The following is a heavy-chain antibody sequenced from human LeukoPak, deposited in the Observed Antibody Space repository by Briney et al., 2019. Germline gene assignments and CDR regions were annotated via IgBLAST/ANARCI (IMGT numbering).Heavy chain of an antibody. CDR3: ARDYFYCGGDCFVDY. Sequence: GGSLRLSRAASGFTFSSYGMNWVRQAPGKGLEWVSSISSGGRSIDLADSVKGRLTIFRDNAKNSLYLQMNSLRAEDTAVYFCARDYFYCGGDCFVDYWGQGTLVTVSS. V-gene: IGHV3-21*01. J-gene: IGHJ4*02. CDR2: ISSGGRSI. D-gene: IGHD2-21*02. CDR1: GFTFSSYG.